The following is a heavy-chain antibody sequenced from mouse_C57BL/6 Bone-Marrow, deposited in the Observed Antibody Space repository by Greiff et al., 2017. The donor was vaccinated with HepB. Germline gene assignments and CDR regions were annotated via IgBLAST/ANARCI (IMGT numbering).Heavy chain of an antibody. D-gene: IGHD2-4*01. CDR3: ASPYYDYVYFDY. V-gene: IGHV1-22*01. CDR1: GYTFTDYN. J-gene: IGHJ2*01. CDR2: INPNNGGT. Sequence: EVQVVESGPELVKPGASVKMSCKASGYTFTDYNMHWVKQSHGKSLEWIGYINPNNGGTSYNQKFKGKATLTVNKSSSTAYMELRSLTSEDSAVYYCASPYYDYVYFDYWGQGTTLTVSS.